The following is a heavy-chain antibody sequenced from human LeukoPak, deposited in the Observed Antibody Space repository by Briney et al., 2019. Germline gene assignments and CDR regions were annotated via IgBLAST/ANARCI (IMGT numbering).Heavy chain of an antibody. CDR2: ISGSASDV. D-gene: IGHD2-21*02. CDR1: GFTFSDSY. J-gene: IGHJ4*02. Sequence: GGSLRLSCAASGFTFSDSYMTWIRQAPGKGLELLSYISGSASDVNYIDSVRGRATISRDNAKNPLYLQMNSLRAEDTAVYYCARPAYCGGNCYYFPDYWGQGTLVTVS. V-gene: IGHV3-11*04. CDR3: ARPAYCGGNCYYFPDY.